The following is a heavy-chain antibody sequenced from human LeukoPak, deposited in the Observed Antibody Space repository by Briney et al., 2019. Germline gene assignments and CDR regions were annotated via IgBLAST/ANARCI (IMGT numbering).Heavy chain of an antibody. CDR3: ARIAAAGYFDY. CDR2: IIPILGIA. J-gene: IGHJ4*02. D-gene: IGHD6-13*01. Sequence: GASVKVSCKASGGTFSSYAISWVRQAPGQGLEWMGRIIPILGIANYAQKFQGRVTITADKSTSTAYMELSSLRSEDTAVYYCARIAAAGYFDYWGQGTLVTVSS. V-gene: IGHV1-69*04. CDR1: GGTFSSYA.